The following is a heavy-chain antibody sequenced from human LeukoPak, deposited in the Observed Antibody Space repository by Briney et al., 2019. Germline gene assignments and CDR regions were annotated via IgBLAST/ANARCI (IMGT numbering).Heavy chain of an antibody. D-gene: IGHD4-11*01. J-gene: IGHJ4*02. CDR2: ISSGSSTI. CDR3: ARADATTVTTGDY. CDR1: GFTFNTYS. Sequence: GGSLRLSCAASGFTFNTYSMNWVRQAPGRGLEWVSYISSGSSTIYYADPVRGRFTSSRDNPHNSLYLQMNSLRAEDTAVYYCARADATTVTTGDYWGQGTLVTVSS. V-gene: IGHV3-48*01.